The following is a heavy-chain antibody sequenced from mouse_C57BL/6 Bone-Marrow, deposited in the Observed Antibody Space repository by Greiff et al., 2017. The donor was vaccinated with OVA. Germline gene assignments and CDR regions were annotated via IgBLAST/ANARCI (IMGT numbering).Heavy chain of an antibody. V-gene: IGHV1-82*01. CDR1: GYAFSSSW. D-gene: IGHD1-1*01. CDR2: IYPGDGDT. Sequence: VQLQQSGPELVKPGASVKISCKASGYAFSSSWMNWVKQRPGKGLEWIGRIYPGDGDTNYNGKFKGKATLTADKSSSTAYMQLSSLTSEDSAVYFCARGTTVVPRMDFDYWGQGTTLTVSS. CDR3: ARGTTVVPRMDFDY. J-gene: IGHJ2*01.